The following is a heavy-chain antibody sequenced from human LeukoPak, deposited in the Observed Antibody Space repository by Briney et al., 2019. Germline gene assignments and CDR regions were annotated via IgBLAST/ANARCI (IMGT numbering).Heavy chain of an antibody. Sequence: SGTLSLTCAVYGGSFSGYYWSWIRQPPGKGLEWIGEINHSGSTNYNPSLKSRVTISVDTSKNQFSLKLSSVTAADTAVYYCARGRRRGVVVPAAIGDWFDPWGQGTLVTVSS. CDR2: INHSGST. V-gene: IGHV4-34*01. CDR1: GGSFSGYY. D-gene: IGHD2-2*01. J-gene: IGHJ5*02. CDR3: ARGRRRGVVVPAAIGDWFDP.